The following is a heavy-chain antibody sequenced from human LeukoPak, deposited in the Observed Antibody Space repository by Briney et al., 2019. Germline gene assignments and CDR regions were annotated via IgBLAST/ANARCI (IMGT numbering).Heavy chain of an antibody. CDR3: ARRYDYVWGSYRYVLTG. CDR2: INHSGST. CDR1: GGSFSGYY. J-gene: IGHJ4*02. D-gene: IGHD3-16*02. V-gene: IGHV4-34*01. Sequence: SDTLSLTCAVYGGSFSGYYWSWIRQPPGKGLEWIGEINHSGSTNYNPSLKSRVTISVDTRKNQFSLKLSSVTAADTAVYYCARRYDYVWGSYRYVLTGWGQGTLVTGSS.